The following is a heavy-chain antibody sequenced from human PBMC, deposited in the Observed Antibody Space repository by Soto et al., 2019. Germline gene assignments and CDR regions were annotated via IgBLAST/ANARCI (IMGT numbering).Heavy chain of an antibody. CDR3: ARDKGRGLMILSYYYGIDL. Sequence: SVKVSCKASGGTFSSYAIRWVRQAPGQGLEWMGGIIPICGTANYAQKFQGRVTITTDESTSTAYMELSSLRYEDTAVYYCARDKGRGLMILSYYYGIDLWGQGTTVTVSS. J-gene: IGHJ6*02. V-gene: IGHV1-69*05. CDR1: GGTFSSYA. CDR2: IIPICGTA. D-gene: IGHD3-10*01.